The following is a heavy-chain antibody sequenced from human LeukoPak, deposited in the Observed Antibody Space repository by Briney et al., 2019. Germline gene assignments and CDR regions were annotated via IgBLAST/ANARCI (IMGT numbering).Heavy chain of an antibody. CDR2: IYYSGST. J-gene: IGHJ5*02. CDR3: ARSVRGRGSGSYTNWFDP. CDR1: GGSISSGGYY. Sequence: SETLSLTCTVSGGSISSGGYYWSWIRQHPGKGLEWLGYIYYSGSTYYNPSLKSRVTISVDTSKNQFSLKLSSVTAADTAVYYCARSVRGRGSGSYTNWFDPWGQGTLVTVSS. D-gene: IGHD3-10*01. V-gene: IGHV4-31*03.